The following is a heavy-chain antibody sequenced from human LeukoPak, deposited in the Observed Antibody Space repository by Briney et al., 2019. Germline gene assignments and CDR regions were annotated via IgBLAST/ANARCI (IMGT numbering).Heavy chain of an antibody. CDR1: GYTFTGHY. J-gene: IGHJ4*02. V-gene: IGHV1-2*02. CDR3: AREGLGELTLDY. D-gene: IGHD3-16*01. Sequence: ASVKVSCKASGYTFTGHYMHWVRQAPGQGLEWMGWINPNSGGTKYAQNFQGRVTMTRDTSVNTAYMELSSLRSDDTAVYYCAREGLGELTLDYWGQGTLVTVSS. CDR2: INPNSGGT.